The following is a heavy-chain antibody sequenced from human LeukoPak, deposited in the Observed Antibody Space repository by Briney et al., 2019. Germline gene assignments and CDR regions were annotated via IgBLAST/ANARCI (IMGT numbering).Heavy chain of an antibody. CDR2: IYHSGST. J-gene: IGHJ4*02. D-gene: IGHD1-26*01. Sequence: SETLSLTCAVSGGSISSSNWWSWVRQPPGKGLEWIGEIYHSGSTNYNPSLKSRVTISVDTSKNQFSLKLSSVTAADTAVYYCARLYSGSYQYMGGSPDYWGQGTLVTVSS. CDR1: GGSISSSNW. CDR3: ARLYSGSYQYMGGSPDY. V-gene: IGHV4-4*02.